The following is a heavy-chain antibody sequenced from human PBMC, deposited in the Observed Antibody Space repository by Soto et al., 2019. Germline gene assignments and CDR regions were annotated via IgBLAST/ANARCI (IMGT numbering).Heavy chain of an antibody. J-gene: IGHJ6*02. D-gene: IGHD2-15*01. CDR1: GYSFTIYC. CDR2: IDPSDSYT. V-gene: IGHV5-10-1*01. Sequence: LGESLKISCNSSGYSFTIYCISWVLQMPGKGLEWMWRIDPSDSYTNYSPSFQGHVTISADESISTAYLQWSSLKASDTAMYYCARRGLSGMVVAALDVWGQGTTVTVSS. CDR3: ARRGLSGMVVAALDV.